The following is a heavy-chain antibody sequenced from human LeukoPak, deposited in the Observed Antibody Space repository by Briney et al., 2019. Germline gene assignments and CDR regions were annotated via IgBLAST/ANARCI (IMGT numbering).Heavy chain of an antibody. CDR3: ATLRLSDHFDY. D-gene: IGHD2-15*01. CDR2: ITDNGNTT. Sequence: GGSLRLSCAASGFTFSSYAMNWVRLSAGKGLEWVSAITDNGNTTYYADSVKGRFTISRDNSKNTLYLQMNSLRAEDTALYYCATLRLSDHFDYWGQGTLVTVSS. V-gene: IGHV3-23*05. CDR1: GFTFSSYA. J-gene: IGHJ4*02.